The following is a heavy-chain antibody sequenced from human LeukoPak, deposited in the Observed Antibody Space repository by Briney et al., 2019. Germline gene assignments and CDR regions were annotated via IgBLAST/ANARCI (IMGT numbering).Heavy chain of an antibody. D-gene: IGHD3-22*01. Sequence: ASVKVSCKASGYTFTSYAMHWVRQAPGQRLEWMGWINAGNGNTKYSQKFQGRVTITRDTSASTAYMELSSLRSEDTAVYYCAREEYYYDSSGPGYFDLWGRGTLVTVSS. CDR1: GYTFTSYA. V-gene: IGHV1-3*01. CDR3: AREEYYYDSSGPGYFDL. J-gene: IGHJ2*01. CDR2: INAGNGNT.